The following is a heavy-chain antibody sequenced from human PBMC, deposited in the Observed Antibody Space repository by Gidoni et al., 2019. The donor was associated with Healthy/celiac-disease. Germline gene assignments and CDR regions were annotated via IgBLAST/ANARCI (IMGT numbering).Heavy chain of an antibody. D-gene: IGHD2-2*02. CDR2: IKQDGSEK. CDR1: GFTFSSYW. J-gene: IGHJ5*02. Sequence: VQLVESGGGLVQPGGSLRLSCAASGFTFSSYWMSWVRQAPGKGLEWVANIKQDGSEKYYVDSVKGRFTISRDNAKNSLYLQMNSLRAEDTAVYYCARDNRYCSSTSCSTLDWFDPWGQGTLVTVSS. V-gene: IGHV3-7*01. CDR3: ARDNRYCSSTSCSTLDWFDP.